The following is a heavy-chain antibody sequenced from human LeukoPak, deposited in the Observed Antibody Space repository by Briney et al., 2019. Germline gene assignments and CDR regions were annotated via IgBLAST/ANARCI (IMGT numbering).Heavy chain of an antibody. CDR3: ARGAVAGSPDAFDI. CDR1: GGSISSYY. Sequence: SETLCLTCTVSGGSISSYYWSWIRQPPGKGLEWIGEINHSGSTNYNPSLKSRVTISVDTSKNQFSLKLSSVTAADTAVYYCARGAVAGSPDAFDIWGQGTIVTVSS. D-gene: IGHD6-19*01. CDR2: INHSGST. V-gene: IGHV4-34*01. J-gene: IGHJ3*02.